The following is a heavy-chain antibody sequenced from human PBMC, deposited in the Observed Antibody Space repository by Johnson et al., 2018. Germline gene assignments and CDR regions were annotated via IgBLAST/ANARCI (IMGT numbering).Heavy chain of an antibody. J-gene: IGHJ3*02. CDR1: GFTFSSYA. Sequence: VQLVQSGGGLVQPGGSXRLSCAASGFTFSSYAMSWVRQAPGKGLEWVSAISGSGGSTYYADSVKGRFTISKDKSKNALYLQMNSLRAEDTAVYYCAKVVTMIVVVICAFDIWGQGTMVTVSS. D-gene: IGHD3-22*01. CDR2: ISGSGGST. CDR3: AKVVTMIVVVICAFDI. V-gene: IGHV3-23*04.